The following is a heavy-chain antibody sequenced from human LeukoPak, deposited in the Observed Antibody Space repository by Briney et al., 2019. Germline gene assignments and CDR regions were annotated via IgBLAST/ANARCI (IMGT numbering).Heavy chain of an antibody. CDR3: ARARRYYDSSGYYPDY. CDR2: INPNSGGT. J-gene: IGHJ4*02. Sequence: VASVKVSCKASGYTFTGYYMHWVRQAPGQGLEWMGWINPNSGGTNYAQKFQGRVTMTRDTSISTAYMELSRLRSDDTAVYYCARARRYYDSSGYYPDYWGQGTLVTVSS. CDR1: GYTFTGYY. V-gene: IGHV1-2*02. D-gene: IGHD3-22*01.